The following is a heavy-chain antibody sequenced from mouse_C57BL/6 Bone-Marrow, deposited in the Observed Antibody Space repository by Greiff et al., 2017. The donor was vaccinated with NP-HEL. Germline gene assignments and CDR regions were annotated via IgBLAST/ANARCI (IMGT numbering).Heavy chain of an antibody. J-gene: IGHJ2*01. D-gene: IGHD2-1*01. CDR2: IYPGDGDT. CDR3: ARGDYGKDY. V-gene: IGHV1-82*01. CDR1: GYAFSSSW. Sequence: QVQLQQSGPELVKPGASVKISCKASGYAFSSSWMNWVEQRPGKGLEWIGRIYPGDGDTNYNGKFKGKATLTADKSSSTAYMQLSSLTSEDSAVYFCARGDYGKDYWGQGTTLTVSS.